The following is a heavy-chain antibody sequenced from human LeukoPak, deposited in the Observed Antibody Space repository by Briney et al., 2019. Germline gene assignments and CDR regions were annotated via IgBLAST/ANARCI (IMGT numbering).Heavy chain of an antibody. CDR2: IYNSDST. CDR1: GGSLSSYY. V-gene: IGHV4-59*08. Sequence: SETLSLTCTVSGGSLSSYYRGWIRQTPGEGLEWIGDIYNSDSTNYNPSLKSRVTISVDTSKNQFSLKLSSVTAADAAVYYCARHGEVVVPAAIGGWFDPWGQGTLVTVSS. D-gene: IGHD2-2*02. CDR3: ARHGEVVVPAAIGGWFDP. J-gene: IGHJ5*02.